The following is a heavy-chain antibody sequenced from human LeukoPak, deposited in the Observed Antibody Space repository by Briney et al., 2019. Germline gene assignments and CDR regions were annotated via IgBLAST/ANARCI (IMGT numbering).Heavy chain of an antibody. CDR2: ISAYNSNT. V-gene: IGHV1-18*01. CDR3: ARGPHIAVADPYNWFDP. Sequence: ASVKVSCKASGYTFTSYGISWVRQAPGQGLEWMGWISAYNSNTNYAQKLQGRVTMTTDTSTSTAYMELRSLRSDDTAVYYCARGPHIAVADPYNWFDPWGQGTLVTVSS. CDR1: GYTFTSYG. J-gene: IGHJ5*02. D-gene: IGHD6-19*01.